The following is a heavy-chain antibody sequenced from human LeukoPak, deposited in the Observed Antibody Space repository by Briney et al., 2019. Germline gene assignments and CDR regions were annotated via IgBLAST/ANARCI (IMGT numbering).Heavy chain of an antibody. CDR3: ARECVWFGELWYYYGMDV. V-gene: IGHV1-24*01. CDR2: FDPEDGET. CDR1: GYTLTELF. Sequence: ASVKVSCKVSGYTLTELFMHWVRQAPGKGLEWMGGFDPEDGETIYAQKFQGRVTMTEDTSTDTAYMELSSLRSEDTAVYYCARECVWFGELWYYYGMDVWGQGTTVTVSS. J-gene: IGHJ6*02. D-gene: IGHD3-10*01.